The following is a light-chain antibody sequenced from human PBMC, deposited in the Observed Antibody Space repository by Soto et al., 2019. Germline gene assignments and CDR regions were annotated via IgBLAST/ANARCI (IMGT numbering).Light chain of an antibody. CDR2: GAS. CDR3: QHYGGSLGYT. J-gene: IGKJ2*01. Sequence: EIVLTQSPGSLSLSPGESATLSCRASQSVDSSYLAWYQQKPGQPPRLLIYGASTRARGVPGRFSGSESGTDFTLTIDRLEPEDFAVYFCQHYGGSLGYTFGQGTKLEIK. V-gene: IGKV3-20*01. CDR1: QSVDSSY.